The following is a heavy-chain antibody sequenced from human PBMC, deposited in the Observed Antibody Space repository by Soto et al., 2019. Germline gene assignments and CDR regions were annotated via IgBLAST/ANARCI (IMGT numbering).Heavy chain of an antibody. J-gene: IGHJ4*02. V-gene: IGHV1-8*01. D-gene: IGHD3-16*02. CDR3: ARGAYIWGSYRSSDLPIN. CDR2: MNPNSGNT. Sequence: QVPLVQSGAEVKKPGASVKVSCKASGYTFTSYDINWVRQATGQGLEWMGWMNPNSGNTGYAQKFQGRVTMTRNTSISTAYMELSSLRSEDTAVYYCARGAYIWGSYRSSDLPINWGQGTLVTVSS. CDR1: GYTFTSYD.